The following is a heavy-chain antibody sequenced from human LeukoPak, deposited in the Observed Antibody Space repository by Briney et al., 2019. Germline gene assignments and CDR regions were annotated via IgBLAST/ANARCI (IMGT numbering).Heavy chain of an antibody. J-gene: IGHJ4*02. V-gene: IGHV4-34*01. CDR2: INHSGSS. CDR3: ARGLVKGMIRD. D-gene: IGHD3-22*01. CDR1: GGSFSGYY. Sequence: SETLSLTCAVYGGSFSGYYWNWIRQPPGKGLEWIGEINHSGSSNYNPSLKSRVTISVDTSKNQFSLKLSSVTAADTAVYYCARGLVKGMIRDWGQGTLVTVSS.